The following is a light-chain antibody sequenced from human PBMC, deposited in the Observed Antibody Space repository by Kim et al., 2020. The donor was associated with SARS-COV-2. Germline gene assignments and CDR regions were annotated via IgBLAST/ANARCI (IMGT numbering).Light chain of an antibody. Sequence: SASVGDRVNISCRASQNINQWLVWYQQKPGKVPKLLMYAASILQSGVPSRFTGSGSGTDFALTISSLQPDDFATYYCQQADSFPLVFGPGTKVDIK. CDR3: QQADSFPLV. CDR1: QNINQW. CDR2: AAS. J-gene: IGKJ3*01. V-gene: IGKV1-12*01.